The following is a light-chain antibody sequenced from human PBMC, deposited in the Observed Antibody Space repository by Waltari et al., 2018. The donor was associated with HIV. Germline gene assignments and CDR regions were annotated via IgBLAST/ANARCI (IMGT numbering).Light chain of an antibody. J-gene: IGLJ3*02. Sequence: QSVLTQPPSASGTPGQRVTLSCSGTSSNFATTTVIWYQQLPGAAPKLLLYGPQRRPSGVLDRFSGSKSATSASLVISDLQSDDEGTYYCESWDDSVTGPVFGGGTKLTVL. V-gene: IGLV1-44*01. CDR2: GPQ. CDR1: SSNFATTT. CDR3: ESWDDSVTGPV.